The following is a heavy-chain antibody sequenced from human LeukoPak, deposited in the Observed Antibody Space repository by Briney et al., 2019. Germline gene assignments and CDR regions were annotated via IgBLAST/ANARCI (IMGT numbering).Heavy chain of an antibody. CDR2: IYSGGST. CDR1: GFTVSSNY. D-gene: IGHD6-19*01. V-gene: IGHV3-66*01. CDR3: ARDGLAGMFDY. Sequence: GGSLRLSCAAPGFTVSSNYMSWVRQAPGKGLEWVSVIYSGGSTYYADSVKGRFTISRDNSKNTLYLQMNSLRAEDTAVYYCARDGLAGMFDYWGQGTLVTVSS. J-gene: IGHJ4*02.